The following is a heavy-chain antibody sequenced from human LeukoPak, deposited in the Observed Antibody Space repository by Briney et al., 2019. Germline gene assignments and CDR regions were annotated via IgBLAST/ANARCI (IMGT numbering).Heavy chain of an antibody. Sequence: GGSLRLSCAASGFTFSSYGMHWVRQAPGKELEWVAVISYDGSNKYYADSVKGRFTISRDNSKNTLYLQMNSLRAEDTAVYYCAKGYCSSTSCSLDYWGQGTLVTVSS. CDR2: ISYDGSNK. J-gene: IGHJ4*02. V-gene: IGHV3-30*18. CDR3: AKGYCSSTSCSLDY. CDR1: GFTFSSYG. D-gene: IGHD2-2*01.